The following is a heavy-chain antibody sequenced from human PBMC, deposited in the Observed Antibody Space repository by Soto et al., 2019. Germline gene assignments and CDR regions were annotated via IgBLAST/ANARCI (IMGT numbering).Heavy chain of an antibody. CDR2: ISGSGGST. CDR3: EREPIEFGELLYFDY. J-gene: IGHJ4*02. CDR1: GFTFSSYA. Sequence: GGSLRLSCAASGFTFSSYAMSWVRQAPGKGLEWVSAISGSGGSTYYADSVKGRFTISRDNSKNTLYLQMNSLRAEDTAVYYCEREPIEFGELLYFDYWGQGTLVTVSS. V-gene: IGHV3-23*01. D-gene: IGHD3-10*01.